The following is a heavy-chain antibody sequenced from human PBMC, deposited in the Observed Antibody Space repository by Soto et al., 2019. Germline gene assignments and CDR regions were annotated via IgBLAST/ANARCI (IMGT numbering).Heavy chain of an antibody. CDR3: ARGRDQWLPLDNWFDP. J-gene: IGHJ5*02. CDR2: MNPNSGNT. D-gene: IGHD6-19*01. V-gene: IGHV1-8*01. CDR1: GYTFTSYD. Sequence: ASVKVSCKASGYTFTSYDINWVRQATGQGLEWMGWMNPNSGNTGYAQKFQGRVTMTRNTSISTAYMELSSLRSEDTAVYYCARGRDQWLPLDNWFDPWGQGXLVTVSS.